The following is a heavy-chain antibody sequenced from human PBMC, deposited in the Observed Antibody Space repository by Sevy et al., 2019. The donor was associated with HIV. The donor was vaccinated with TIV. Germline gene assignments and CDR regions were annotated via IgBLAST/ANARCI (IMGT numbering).Heavy chain of an antibody. CDR1: GGSISSGDYY. CDR2: IYYSGST. D-gene: IGHD3-22*01. V-gene: IGHV4-30-4*01. CDR3: ASRPRNYYDSSGYLYDY. Sequence: SETLSLTCTVSGGSISSGDYYWSWIRQPPGKGLEWIGYIYYSGSTYYNPSLKSRVTISVDTSKNQFSLKLSSVTVADTAVYYCASRPRNYYDSSGYLYDYWGQGTLVTVSS. J-gene: IGHJ4*02.